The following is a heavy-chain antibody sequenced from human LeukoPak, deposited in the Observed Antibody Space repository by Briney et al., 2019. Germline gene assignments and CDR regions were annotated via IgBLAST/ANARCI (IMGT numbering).Heavy chain of an antibody. CDR1: GYTFTSYG. D-gene: IGHD2-21*02. V-gene: IGHV1-18*01. Sequence: ASVKVSCKASGYTFTSYGISWVRQAPGQGLEWMGWISAYNGNTNYAQKLQSRVTMTTDTSTSTAYMELRSLRSDDTAVYYCATLAYCGGDCYSVFDYWGQGTLVTVSS. CDR2: ISAYNGNT. CDR3: ATLAYCGGDCYSVFDY. J-gene: IGHJ4*02.